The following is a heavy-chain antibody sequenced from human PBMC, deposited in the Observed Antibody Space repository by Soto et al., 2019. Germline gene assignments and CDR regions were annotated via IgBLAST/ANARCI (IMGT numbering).Heavy chain of an antibody. V-gene: IGHV2-5*02. D-gene: IGHD2-21*02. CDR1: GFALTSIGEG. J-gene: IGHJ6*02. Sequence: QITLKESGPTLVKPTQTLTLTCTFSGFALTSIGEGVGWIRQPPGKALEGLVLVYWDDDKRYNPSLRSRHTITKDTVKTQVVLPMTNMDPVETATYFCVQSSCGGDCLTFCSSHAYYGLDVWGQGTTVTVSS. CDR2: VYWDDDK. CDR3: VQSSCGGDCLTFCSSHAYYGLDV.